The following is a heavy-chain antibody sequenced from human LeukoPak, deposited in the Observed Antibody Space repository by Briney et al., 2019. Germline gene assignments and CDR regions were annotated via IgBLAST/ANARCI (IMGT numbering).Heavy chain of an antibody. J-gene: IGHJ3*01. CDR3: ARSKLPAALIDAFHF. CDR1: EDILRTYA. CDR2: IIPLFGTA. D-gene: IGHD2-2*01. V-gene: IGHV1-69*05. Sequence: SVKVSCKASEDILRTYAPSWVRQVPGQGLEWMGGIIPLFGTANYAQRFQGRLTISTDDSTTTAYMELSSLTSGDTAVYYCARSKLPAALIDAFHFWGQGTLVTVSS.